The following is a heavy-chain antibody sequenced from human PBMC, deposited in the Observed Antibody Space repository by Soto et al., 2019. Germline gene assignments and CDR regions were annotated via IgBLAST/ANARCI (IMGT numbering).Heavy chain of an antibody. CDR3: AKEFIAARPDYFDY. CDR2: ISASGAYT. J-gene: IGHJ4*02. CDR1: GFTFSSYA. D-gene: IGHD6-6*01. Sequence: GGSLRLSCAAPGFTFSSYAVSWARQTPGKGLEWVSTISASGAYTYYADSVKGRFTISRDNSKNTLYLQLKSLRDGDTATYYCAKEFIAARPDYFDYLGQETLLTVSS. V-gene: IGHV3-23*01.